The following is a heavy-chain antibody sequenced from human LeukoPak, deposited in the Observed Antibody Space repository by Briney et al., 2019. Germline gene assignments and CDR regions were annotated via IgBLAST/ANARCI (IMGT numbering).Heavy chain of an antibody. Sequence: ASVKVSCKASGGTFSSYAISWVRQAPGQGLEWMGWMNPNSGNTGYAQKFQGRVTMTRNTSISTAYMELSSLRSEDTAVYYCARGRWSYSSSWSDNIYYFDYWGQGTLVTVSS. CDR1: GGTFSSYA. V-gene: IGHV1-8*02. D-gene: IGHD6-13*01. CDR3: ARGRWSYSSSWSDNIYYFDY. CDR2: MNPNSGNT. J-gene: IGHJ4*02.